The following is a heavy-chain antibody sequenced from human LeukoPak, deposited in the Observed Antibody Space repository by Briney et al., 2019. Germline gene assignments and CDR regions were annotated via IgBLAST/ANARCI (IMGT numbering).Heavy chain of an antibody. J-gene: IGHJ4*02. V-gene: IGHV3-23*01. CDR2: ISGSGATI. D-gene: IGHD3-22*01. CDR3: AKDERSSGYFLDY. CDR1: GFTFSSYA. Sequence: GGSLRLSCAASGFTFSSYAMSWVRQAPGKGLEWVSLISGSGATIYCADSLKGRFTISRDNFKNTLYLQMNSLRAEDTAVYYCAKDERSSGYFLDYWGQGTLVTVSS.